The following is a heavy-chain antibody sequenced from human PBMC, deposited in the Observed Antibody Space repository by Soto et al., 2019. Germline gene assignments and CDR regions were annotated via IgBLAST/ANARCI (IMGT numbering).Heavy chain of an antibody. Sequence: QVQLVQSGAEVKKPGSSVKVSCKASGGTFSSYAISWVRQAPGQGLEWMGGIIPIFGTANYAQKFQGRVTITADESTSTAYMELSSLRSEDTAVYYCASTYYDYVWGSYRYWWFDPWAREPWSPSPQ. V-gene: IGHV1-69*01. CDR3: ASTYYDYVWGSYRYWWFDP. J-gene: IGHJ5*02. D-gene: IGHD3-16*02. CDR1: GGTFSSYA. CDR2: IIPIFGTA.